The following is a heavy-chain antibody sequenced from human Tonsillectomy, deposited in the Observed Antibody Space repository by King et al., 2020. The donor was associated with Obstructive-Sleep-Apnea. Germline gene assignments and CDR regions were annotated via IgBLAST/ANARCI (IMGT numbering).Heavy chain of an antibody. CDR1: GFTFSSYA. J-gene: IGHJ4*02. CDR2: ISYDGSNK. V-gene: IGHV3-30-3*01. CDR3: ARDLSYDSSGYLDY. D-gene: IGHD3-22*01. Sequence: VQLVESGGGVVQPGRSLRLSCAASGFTFSSYAMHWARQAPGKGLEWVAVISYDGSNKYYADSVKGRFTISRDNSKNTLYLQMNSLRAEDTAVYYCARDLSYDSSGYLDYWGQGTLVTVSS.